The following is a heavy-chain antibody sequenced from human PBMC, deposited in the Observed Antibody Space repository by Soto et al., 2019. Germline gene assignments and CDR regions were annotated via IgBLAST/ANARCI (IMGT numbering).Heavy chain of an antibody. CDR2: IYYSGST. Sequence: PSETLSLTCTVSGVSISSYYWGWIRQPPGKGLEWIGSIYYSGSTYYNPSLKSRVTISVDTSKNQFSLKLSSVTAADTAVYYCARRFYYDSSGYFNYWGQGTLVTVSS. J-gene: IGHJ4*02. V-gene: IGHV4-39*01. CDR1: GVSISSYY. CDR3: ARRFYYDSSGYFNY. D-gene: IGHD3-22*01.